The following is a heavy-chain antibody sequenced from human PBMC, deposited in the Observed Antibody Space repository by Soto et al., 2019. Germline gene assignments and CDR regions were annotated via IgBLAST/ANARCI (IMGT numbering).Heavy chain of an antibody. CDR3: ARMAYSGYVSNDSGYFDY. Sequence: SGPTLVNPTQTLTLTCTFSGFSLSTSGMCVSWIRQPPGKALEWLARIDWDDDKYYSTSLKTRLTISKDTSKNQVVLTMTNMDPVDTATYYCARMAYSGYVSNDSGYFDYWGQGTLVTVSS. CDR2: IDWDDDK. D-gene: IGHD5-12*01. V-gene: IGHV2-70*11. J-gene: IGHJ4*02. CDR1: GFSLSTSGMC.